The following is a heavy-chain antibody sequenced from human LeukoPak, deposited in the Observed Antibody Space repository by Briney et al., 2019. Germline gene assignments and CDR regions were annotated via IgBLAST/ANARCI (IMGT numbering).Heavy chain of an antibody. CDR3: ARDSYCSGGTCYSRVGY. V-gene: IGHV7-4-1*02. D-gene: IGHD2-15*01. CDR1: GYIFTNYP. J-gene: IGHJ4*02. Sequence: ASVKVSCKASGYIFTNYPMNWVRQAPGQGLGWMGWINTNTGNPTYARGFTERFVFSWDTSVSTAYLQISSLKAEDTAVYYCARDSYCSGGTCYSRVGYWGQGTVVTVSS. CDR2: INTNTGNP.